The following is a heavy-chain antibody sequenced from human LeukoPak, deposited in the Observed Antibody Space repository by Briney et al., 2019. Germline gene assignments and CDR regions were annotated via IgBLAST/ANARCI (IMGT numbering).Heavy chain of an antibody. CDR3: ARDRVLLWFGESYYFDY. D-gene: IGHD3-10*01. CDR1: GYTFTNYG. J-gene: IGHJ4*02. Sequence: ASVKVSCKASGYTFTNYGINWVRQAPGQGLEWVGWINTNTGNPTYAQGFTGRFVFSLDTSVSTAYLQIGSLKAEDTAVYYCARDRVLLWFGESYYFDYWGQGTLVTVSS. V-gene: IGHV7-4-1*01. CDR2: INTNTGNP.